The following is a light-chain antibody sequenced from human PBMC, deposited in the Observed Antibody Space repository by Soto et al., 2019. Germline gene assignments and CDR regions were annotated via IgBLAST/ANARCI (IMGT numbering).Light chain of an antibody. Sequence: ETVLTQSPATLSLSPGERATLYCRASQSVSSYLAWYQQKPGQAPRLLIYDAVNRATGIPARFSGSGSGTDFTLTIGSLEPEDSGVYYCQQRINWPLTFGGGTRVEIK. CDR1: QSVSSY. CDR3: QQRINWPLT. V-gene: IGKV3-11*01. CDR2: DAV. J-gene: IGKJ4*01.